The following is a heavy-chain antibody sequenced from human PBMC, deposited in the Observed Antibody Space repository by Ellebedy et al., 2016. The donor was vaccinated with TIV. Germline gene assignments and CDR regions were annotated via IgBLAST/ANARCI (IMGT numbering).Heavy chain of an antibody. CDR3: ARSSAPWELFDY. V-gene: IGHV4-59*01. Sequence: SETLSLTCTVSGGSISSYYWSWIRQPPGKGLEWIAYIYYSGNTNYNSSLKSRVTLSVDTSKNQFSLKLSSVTAADTAVYFCARSSAPWELFDYWGQGTLVTVSS. CDR2: IYYSGNT. CDR1: GGSISSYY. J-gene: IGHJ4*02. D-gene: IGHD1-7*01.